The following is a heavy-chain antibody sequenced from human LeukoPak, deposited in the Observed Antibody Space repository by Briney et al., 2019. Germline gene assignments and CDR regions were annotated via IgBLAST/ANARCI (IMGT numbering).Heavy chain of an antibody. CDR1: GFTFSSYA. CDR3: AKDVGRYYDSSGYYYY. Sequence: GGSLRLSCAACGFTFSSYAMSWVRQAPGKGLEWVSAISGSGGSTYYADSVKGRFTISRDNSKNTLYLQMNSLRAEDTAVYYCAKDVGRYYDSSGYYYYWGQGTLVTVSS. V-gene: IGHV3-23*01. D-gene: IGHD3-22*01. J-gene: IGHJ4*02. CDR2: ISGSGGST.